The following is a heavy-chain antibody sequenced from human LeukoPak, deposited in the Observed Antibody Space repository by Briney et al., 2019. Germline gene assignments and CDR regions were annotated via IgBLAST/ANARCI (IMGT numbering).Heavy chain of an antibody. Sequence: PGGSLRLSCAASGFTFSRYAMSWFRQAPGKGLEWVSVLGGSGGIRYYADSVKGRFTISRDNSKNTLYLQMNSLRAADTAIYYCAKRIAAARIGYYFDYWGQGTLVTVSS. CDR1: GFTFSRYA. CDR3: AKRIAAARIGYYFDY. CDR2: LGGSGGIR. D-gene: IGHD6-13*01. J-gene: IGHJ4*02. V-gene: IGHV3-23*01.